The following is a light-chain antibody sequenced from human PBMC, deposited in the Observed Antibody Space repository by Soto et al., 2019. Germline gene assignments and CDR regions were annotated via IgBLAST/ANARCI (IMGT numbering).Light chain of an antibody. J-gene: IGLJ1*01. V-gene: IGLV2-14*01. CDR2: DVT. CDR3: TSYTSTSTYV. CDR1: SSDVGAYNY. Sequence: QSVLTQPVSVSGPPGQSITISCTGTSSDVGAYNYVSWYQHHPGKAPRLVIYDVTNRPSGISDRFSGSKSGNTASLTISGLLAEDEADYYCTSYTSTSTYVFGTGTKVTVL.